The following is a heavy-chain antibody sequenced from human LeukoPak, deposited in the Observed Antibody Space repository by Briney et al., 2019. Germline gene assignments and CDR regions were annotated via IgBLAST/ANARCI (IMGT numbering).Heavy chain of an antibody. Sequence: PSQTLSLTCTVSGGSISSGDYYWSWIRQAAGKGVEWIGRIYASGSTNYNPSLKSRVTISVDTSKNQFSLNLSSVTAADTAVYYCARERSRPYSGYDTTTKGWFDPWGQGTLVTVSS. CDR2: IYASGST. J-gene: IGHJ5*02. CDR3: ARERSRPYSGYDTTTKGWFDP. V-gene: IGHV4-61*02. D-gene: IGHD5-12*01. CDR1: GGSISSGDYY.